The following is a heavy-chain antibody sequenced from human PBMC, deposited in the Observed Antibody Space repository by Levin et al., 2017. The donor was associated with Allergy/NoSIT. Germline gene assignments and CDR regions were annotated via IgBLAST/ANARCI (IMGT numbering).Heavy chain of an antibody. Sequence: AGPLRLSCAASGFTFSSYEMNWVRQAPGKGPEWVSYISSSGSTIYYADSVKGRFTISRDNAKKSLYLQMNSLRAEDTAVYYCARWRGYNPFDTWGQGTLVTVSS. CDR1: GFTFSSYE. D-gene: IGHD1-1*01. J-gene: IGHJ4*02. CDR2: ISSSGSTI. CDR3: ARWRGYNPFDT. V-gene: IGHV3-48*03.